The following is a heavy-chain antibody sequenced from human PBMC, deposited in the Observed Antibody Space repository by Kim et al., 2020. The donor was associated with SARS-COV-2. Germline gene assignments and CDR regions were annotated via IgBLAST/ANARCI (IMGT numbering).Heavy chain of an antibody. CDR1: GFTFSSYW. CDR3: ARVTGSSGWSFDY. V-gene: IGHV3-7*01. Sequence: GGSLRLSCAASGFTFSSYWMSWVRQAPGKGLEWVANIKQDGSEKYYVDSVKGRFTISRDNAKNSLYLQMNSLRAEDTAVYYCARVTGSSGWSFDYWGQGTLVTVSS. D-gene: IGHD6-19*01. CDR2: IKQDGSEK. J-gene: IGHJ4*02.